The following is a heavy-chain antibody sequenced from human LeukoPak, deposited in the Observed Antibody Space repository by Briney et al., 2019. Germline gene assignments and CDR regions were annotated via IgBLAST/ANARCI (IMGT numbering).Heavy chain of an antibody. CDR3: ARGYSYVPIPDY. CDR2: IYSGGST. J-gene: IGHJ4*02. CDR1: GFTVSSNY. Sequence: GGSLRLSCAASGFTVSSNYMSWVRQAPGKGLEWVSVIYSGGSTYYADSVKGRFTISRDNSKNTLYLQMNSLRAEDTAVYYCARGYSYVPIPDYWGQGTLVTVSS. V-gene: IGHV3-66*01. D-gene: IGHD5-18*01.